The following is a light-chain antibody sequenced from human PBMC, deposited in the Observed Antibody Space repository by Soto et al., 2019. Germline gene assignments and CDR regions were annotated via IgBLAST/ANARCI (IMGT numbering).Light chain of an antibody. J-gene: IGLJ1*01. CDR3: QVWDTISDHYV. V-gene: IGLV3-21*02. CDR2: VDS. Sequence: SYALTQPPSVSVAPGQTAKITCGGDKIGSKIVHWYKQRPGQAPVAVVYVDSDRPSGIPDRFSASTSGNTAALTISRVEAGDEADYYCQVWDTISDHYVFGSGTKVTVL. CDR1: KIGSKI.